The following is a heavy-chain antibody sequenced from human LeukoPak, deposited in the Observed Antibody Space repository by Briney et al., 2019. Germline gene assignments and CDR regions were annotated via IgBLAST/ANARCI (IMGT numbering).Heavy chain of an antibody. V-gene: IGHV1-2*02. CDR1: GYTFTGYY. CDR3: ARDQPYYYGSGSSSHSDY. D-gene: IGHD3-10*01. CDR2: INPNSGGT. Sequence: ASVKVSCKVSGYTFTGYYMHWVRQAPGQGLEWMGWINPNSGGTNYAQKFQGRVTMTRDTSISTAYMELSRLRSDDTAVYYCARDQPYYYGSGSSSHSDYWGQGTLVTVSS. J-gene: IGHJ4*02.